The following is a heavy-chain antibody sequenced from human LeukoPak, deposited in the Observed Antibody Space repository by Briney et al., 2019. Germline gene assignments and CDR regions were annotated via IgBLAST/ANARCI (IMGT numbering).Heavy chain of an antibody. CDR2: ISANSGNT. J-gene: IGHJ3*01. CDR3: ARDRNHAFDF. CDR1: GYTFTSYG. V-gene: IGHV1-18*01. Sequence: GASVKVSCKASGYTFTSYGISWVRQAPGQGLELMGWISANSGNTNYAQRLQGRVTMTTDTSTTTAYMELRSLRSDDTAVYYCARDRNHAFDFWGQGTMVTVSS.